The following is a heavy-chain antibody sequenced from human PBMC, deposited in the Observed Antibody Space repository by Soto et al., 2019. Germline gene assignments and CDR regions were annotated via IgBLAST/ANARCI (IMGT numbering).Heavy chain of an antibody. CDR3: ARGIQLWLRRINDGYSG. CDR2: IIPMFGTA. CDR1: GDTFSTYA. D-gene: IGHD5-18*01. Sequence: QVQLVQAGAEVKKPESSVKVSCKAPGDTFSTYAISWVRQAPGQGLEWMGGIIPMFGTANYAQRFQDRVTITADESTSTVYMELSSLRSEDTAVYFCARGIQLWLRRINDGYSGWGQGTLVTVSS. J-gene: IGHJ4*02. V-gene: IGHV1-69*12.